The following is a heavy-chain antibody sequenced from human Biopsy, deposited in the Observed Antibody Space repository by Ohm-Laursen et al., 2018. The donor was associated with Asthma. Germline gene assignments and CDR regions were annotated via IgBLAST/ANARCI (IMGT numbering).Heavy chain of an antibody. CDR1: GFTFSSYG. CDR3: ARAQNYYDSRGYYRSFDY. CDR2: IYYSGST. Sequence: LRLSCAASGFTFSSYGMHWVRQPPGKGLEWIGFIYYSGSTYYNPSLKSRVSISIDTSKNQFSLKLSSVTAADTAVYYCARAQNYYDSRGYYRSFDYWGQGTLVTVSS. D-gene: IGHD3-22*01. V-gene: IGHV4-31*02. J-gene: IGHJ4*02.